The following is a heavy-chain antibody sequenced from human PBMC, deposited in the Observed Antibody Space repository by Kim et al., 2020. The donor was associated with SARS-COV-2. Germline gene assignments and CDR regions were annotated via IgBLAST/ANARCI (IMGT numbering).Heavy chain of an antibody. CDR2: IYSGGST. CDR1: GFTVSSNY. CDR3: ARALTGLSYYGMDV. D-gene: IGHD3-16*01. V-gene: IGHV3-53*01. J-gene: IGHJ6*02. Sequence: GGSLRLSCAASGFTVSSNYMSWVRQAPGKGLEWVSVIYSGGSTYYADSVKGRFTISRDNSKNTLYLQMNSLRAEDTAVYYCARALTGLSYYGMDVWGQGTTVTVSS.